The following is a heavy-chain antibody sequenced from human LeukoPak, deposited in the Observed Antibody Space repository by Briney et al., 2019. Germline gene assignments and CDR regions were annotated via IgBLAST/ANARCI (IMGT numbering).Heavy chain of an antibody. J-gene: IGHJ4*02. D-gene: IGHD3-16*02. Sequence: GGSLRLSRAASGFTFSSYGMHWVRQAPGKGLEWVAFIRYDGSNKYYADSVKGRFTISRDNSKNTLYLQMNSLRAEDTAVYYCAKSRRRNYDYVWGSYRPSPLFDYWGQGTLVTVSS. CDR1: GFTFSSYG. CDR3: AKSRRRNYDYVWGSYRPSPLFDY. CDR2: IRYDGSNK. V-gene: IGHV3-30*02.